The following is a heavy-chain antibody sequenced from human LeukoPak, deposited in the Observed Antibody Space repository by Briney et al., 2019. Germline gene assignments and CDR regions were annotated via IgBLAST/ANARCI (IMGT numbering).Heavy chain of an antibody. Sequence: SVKVSCKASGGTFSSYAISWVRQAPGQGLEWMGGIIPIFGTANYAQKFQGRVTITADESTSTAYMELSSLRSEDTAVYYCARDRICSGGSCYSYYYYYGMDVWGQGTTVTVPS. V-gene: IGHV1-69*13. CDR1: GGTFSSYA. CDR2: IIPIFGTA. J-gene: IGHJ6*02. D-gene: IGHD2-15*01. CDR3: ARDRICSGGSCYSYYYYYGMDV.